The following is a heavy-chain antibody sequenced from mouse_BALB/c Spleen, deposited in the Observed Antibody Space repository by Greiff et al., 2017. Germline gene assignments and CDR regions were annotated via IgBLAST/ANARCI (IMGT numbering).Heavy chain of an antibody. CDR3: TRGGDYDEEAWFAY. CDR2: ISSGGSYT. V-gene: IGHV5-6-4*01. J-gene: IGHJ3*01. D-gene: IGHD2-4*01. CDR1: GFTFSSYT. Sequence: EVKVEESGGGLVKPGGSLKLSCAASGFTFSSYTMSWVRQTPEKRLEWVATISSGGSYTYYPDSVKGRFTISRDNAKNTLYLQMSSLKSEDTAMYYCTRGGDYDEEAWFAYWGQGTLVTVSA.